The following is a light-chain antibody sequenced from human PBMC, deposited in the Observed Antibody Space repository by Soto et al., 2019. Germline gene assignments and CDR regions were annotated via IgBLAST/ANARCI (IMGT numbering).Light chain of an antibody. Sequence: EIVLTQSPATLSSFPGDRVTLSCRASQAVNTRLAWYQHKAGQAPRLLIYAASTRATGIPARFSGSGSGTDFTLTISSLQSEDFAIYYCQQYNKWPRTFGQGTKV. V-gene: IGKV3-15*01. CDR2: AAS. J-gene: IGKJ1*01. CDR1: QAVNTR. CDR3: QQYNKWPRT.